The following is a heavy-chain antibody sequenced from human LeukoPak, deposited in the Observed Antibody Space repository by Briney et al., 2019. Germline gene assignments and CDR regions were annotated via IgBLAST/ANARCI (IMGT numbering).Heavy chain of an antibody. Sequence: PSETLSLTCTVSGGSISSYYWSWIRQPPGKGLEWIGHMYYSGSTYYSPSLKSRVTISLGTSKTHFSLKLSSVTAADTAVYYCARLNNNGYAAFDIWGQGTMVTVSS. D-gene: IGHD2-8*01. CDR3: ARLNNNGYAAFDI. CDR1: GGSISSYY. CDR2: MYYSGST. V-gene: IGHV4-59*08. J-gene: IGHJ3*02.